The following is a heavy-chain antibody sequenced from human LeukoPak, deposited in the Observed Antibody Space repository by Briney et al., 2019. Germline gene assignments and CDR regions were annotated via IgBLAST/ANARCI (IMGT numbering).Heavy chain of an antibody. CDR3: AREGNGVVITGAFDI. Sequence: GGSLRLSCAASGFTFSSYAMHWVRQAPGKGLEYVSAISSNGGSTYYANSVKGRFTISRDNSKNTLYLQMGSLRAEDMAVYYCAREGNGVVITGAFDIWGQGTMVTVSS. D-gene: IGHD3-3*01. CDR2: ISSNGGST. J-gene: IGHJ3*02. V-gene: IGHV3-64*01. CDR1: GFTFSSYA.